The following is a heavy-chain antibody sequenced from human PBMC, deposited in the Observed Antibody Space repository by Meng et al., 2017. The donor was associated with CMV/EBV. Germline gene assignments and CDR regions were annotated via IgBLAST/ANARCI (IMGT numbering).Heavy chain of an antibody. Sequence: GGSLRLSCAASGFTVSSNYMSWVRQAPGKGLEWVSVIYSGGSTYYADSVKGRFTISRDNSKNTLYLQMNSLRSDDTAVYYCAREGLRGMLLPPGIWGQGTMVTVSS. CDR1: GFTVSSNY. J-gene: IGHJ3*02. CDR2: IYSGGST. D-gene: IGHD4-17*01. V-gene: IGHV3-53*05. CDR3: AREGLRGMLLPPGI.